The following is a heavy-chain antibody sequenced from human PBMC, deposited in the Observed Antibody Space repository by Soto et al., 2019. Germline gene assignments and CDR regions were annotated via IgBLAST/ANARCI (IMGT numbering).Heavy chain of an antibody. Sequence: SETLSLTCTVSGGSITNGAFFWSWIRQSPGKVLEWIGYIHHTGSTYYNPSLKSRVTLSVDTSKDQFSLKLTSVTAADTAVYYCARVVVVAATPSWFDPWGQGTLVTVSS. D-gene: IGHD2-15*01. J-gene: IGHJ5*02. CDR1: GGSITNGAFF. V-gene: IGHV4-30-4*01. CDR2: IHHTGST. CDR3: ARVVVVAATPSWFDP.